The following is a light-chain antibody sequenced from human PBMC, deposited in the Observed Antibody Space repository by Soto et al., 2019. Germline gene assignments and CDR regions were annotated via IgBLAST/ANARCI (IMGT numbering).Light chain of an antibody. CDR1: QSIRSY. Sequence: IQLPHSASSLSASPDDRVTITFRASQSIRSYLNWYQQKPGKAPKLLIYAASSLQTGVSSRFSGSGSGTDFTLTISNLQPEDFATYYCQQTSSTPTFGGGTKVDI. J-gene: IGKJ4*01. CDR3: QQTSSTPT. V-gene: IGKV1-39*01. CDR2: AAS.